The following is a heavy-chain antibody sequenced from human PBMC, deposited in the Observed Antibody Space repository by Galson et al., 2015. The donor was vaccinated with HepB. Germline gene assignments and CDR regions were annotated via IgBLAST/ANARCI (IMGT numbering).Heavy chain of an antibody. J-gene: IGHJ6*02. CDR2: SIPVFGTT. V-gene: IGHV1-69*06. CDR1: GGTFNNYG. D-gene: IGHD3-3*01. CDR3: ARSPRRCDDFWSGYHRPPYCYYGADV. Sequence: SVKVSCKASGGTFNNYGLSWVRQAPGQGLEWMGGSIPVFGTTNYAQKFQGRLTITADKLTNTAYMELSSLRSEDTAVYYCARSPRRCDDFWSGYHRPPYCYYGADVWGQGTTVIVSS.